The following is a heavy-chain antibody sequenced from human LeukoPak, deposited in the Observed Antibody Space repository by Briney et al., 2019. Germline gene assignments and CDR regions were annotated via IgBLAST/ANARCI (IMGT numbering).Heavy chain of an antibody. Sequence: GGSLRLSCAASGFTFSSYWMSWVRQAPGKGLEWVANIKQDGSEKYYVDSVKGRFTTSRDNAKNSLYLQMNSLRAEDTAVYYCARGLSYGDYVFAGNNWFDPWGQGTLVTVSS. D-gene: IGHD4-17*01. V-gene: IGHV3-7*01. CDR2: IKQDGSEK. CDR1: GFTFSSYW. J-gene: IGHJ5*02. CDR3: ARGLSYGDYVFAGNNWFDP.